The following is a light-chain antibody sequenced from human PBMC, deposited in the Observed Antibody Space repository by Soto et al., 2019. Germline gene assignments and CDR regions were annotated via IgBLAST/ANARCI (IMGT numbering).Light chain of an antibody. Sequence: EIVLTQSPGTLSLSPGERATLSCRASQSVSSNYLDWYQQKPGQTPRLLIYGASSRATGIPDRFSGSGSGTDLTLTISRLEPEDFAVYYCQQYGSSPYTFGQGTKLEIK. V-gene: IGKV3-20*01. CDR3: QQYGSSPYT. CDR1: QSVSSNY. J-gene: IGKJ2*01. CDR2: GAS.